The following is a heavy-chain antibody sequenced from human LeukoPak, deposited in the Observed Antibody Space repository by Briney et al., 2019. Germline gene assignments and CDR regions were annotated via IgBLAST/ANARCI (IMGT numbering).Heavy chain of an antibody. J-gene: IGHJ4*02. V-gene: IGHV3-23*01. D-gene: IGHD3-3*01. CDR1: GFNFYNTG. CDR3: AKDWGTSRITIFGVVDY. CDR2: ISGSGGST. Sequence: GGSLRLSCAVSGFNFYNTGMSWVRQAPGKGLEWVSAISGSGGSTYYADSVKGRFTISRDNSKNTLYLQMNSLRAEDTAVYYCAKDWGTSRITIFGVVDYWGQGTLVTVSS.